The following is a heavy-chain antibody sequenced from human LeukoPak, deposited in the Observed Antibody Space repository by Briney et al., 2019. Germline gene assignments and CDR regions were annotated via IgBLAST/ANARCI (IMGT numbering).Heavy chain of an antibody. CDR3: ARTRRLGPIVGATCWFDP. D-gene: IGHD1-26*01. V-gene: IGHV7-4-1*02. J-gene: IGHJ5*02. CDR2: INTNTGNP. Sequence: ASVKVSCKASGYTFTGYYMHWVRQAPGQGLEWMGWINTNTGNPTYAQGFTGRFVFSLDTSVSTAYLQISSLKAEDTAVYYCARTRRLGPIVGATCWFDPWGQGTLVTVSS. CDR1: GYTFTGYY.